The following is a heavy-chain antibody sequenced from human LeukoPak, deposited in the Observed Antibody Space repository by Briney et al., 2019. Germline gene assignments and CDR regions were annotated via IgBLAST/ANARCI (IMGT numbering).Heavy chain of an antibody. D-gene: IGHD6-13*01. Sequence: SQTLSLTCAISGDSVSSNSAAWNWIRQSPSRGLEWLGRTYYRSKWYNDYAVSVKSRITINPDTSKNQFSLQLNSATPEDTAVYYCARGIGLVAAGIFYYAMDVWGQGTTVTVSS. CDR1: GDSVSSNSAA. CDR3: ARGIGLVAAGIFYYAMDV. CDR2: TYYRSKWYN. J-gene: IGHJ6*02. V-gene: IGHV6-1*01.